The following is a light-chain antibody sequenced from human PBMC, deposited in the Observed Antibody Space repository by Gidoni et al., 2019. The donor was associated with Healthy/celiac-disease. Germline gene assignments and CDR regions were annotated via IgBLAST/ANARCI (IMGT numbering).Light chain of an antibody. CDR1: QRVSSY. Sequence: EIVFTQSPATLSLSPGERATISCRARQRVSSYLAWYQQKPGQAPRLLIYDASNRATGIPARFSGSGSGTDFTLTISSLEPEDFAVYYCQQRRNWPLSITFXXXTRLEIK. V-gene: IGKV3-11*01. CDR3: QQRRNWPLSIT. CDR2: DAS. J-gene: IGKJ5*01.